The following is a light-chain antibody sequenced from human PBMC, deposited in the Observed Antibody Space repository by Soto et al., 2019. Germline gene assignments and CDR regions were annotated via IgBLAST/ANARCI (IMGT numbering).Light chain of an antibody. CDR3: QQYDNLPLT. CDR2: DAS. Sequence: DIQMTQSPSSLSASVGDRVTITSKASQDISNYLNWYQQKPGKAPKLLIYDASNLETGVPSRFSGSGSGTDFTFTISSLQPEDIATYYCQQYDNLPLTFGGGTKVDIK. V-gene: IGKV1-33*01. CDR1: QDISNY. J-gene: IGKJ4*01.